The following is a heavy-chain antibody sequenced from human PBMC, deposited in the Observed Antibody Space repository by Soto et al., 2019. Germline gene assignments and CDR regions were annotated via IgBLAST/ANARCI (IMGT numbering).Heavy chain of an antibody. V-gene: IGHV1-18*01. CDR2: ISAYNGNT. CDR1: GYTFTNYG. D-gene: IGHD3-10*01. CDR3: ARDLGVGMEDY. Sequence: ASVKVSCKASGYTFTNYGFSWVRQAPGQGLEWMGWISAYNGNTKYAQKLQGRVTMTTDTSTSTAYMELRSLRSDDTAVYYCARDLGVGMEDYWGPGTPVTVSS. J-gene: IGHJ4*02.